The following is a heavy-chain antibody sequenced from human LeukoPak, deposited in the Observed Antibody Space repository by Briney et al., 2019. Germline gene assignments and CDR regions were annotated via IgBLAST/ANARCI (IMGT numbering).Heavy chain of an antibody. J-gene: IGHJ4*02. Sequence: ASVKVSCKASGFTFTSYYMHWVRQAPGQGLEWMGWISAYNGNTNYAQKLQGRVTMTTDTSTSTAYMELRSLRSDDTAVYYCARGAVGAMAFDYWGQGTLVTVSS. D-gene: IGHD1-26*01. CDR3: ARGAVGAMAFDY. CDR1: GFTFTSYY. V-gene: IGHV1-18*04. CDR2: ISAYNGNT.